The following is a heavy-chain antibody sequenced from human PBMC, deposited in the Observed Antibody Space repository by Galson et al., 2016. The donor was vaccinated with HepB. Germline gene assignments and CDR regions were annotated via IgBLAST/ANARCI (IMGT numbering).Heavy chain of an antibody. Sequence: SLRLSCAASGFTFRSYGMHWVRQAPGKGLEWVAVIWYDGSNKYYADSVKGRFTISRDNSKNTLYLQMNSLRAEDTAVYYCARDTGGDCRSNCCFGWFDPWSQGTLVTVAS. CDR3: ARDTGGDCRSNCCFGWFDP. J-gene: IGHJ5*02. CDR1: GFTFRSYG. D-gene: IGHD2-2*01. V-gene: IGHV3-33*01. CDR2: IWYDGSNK.